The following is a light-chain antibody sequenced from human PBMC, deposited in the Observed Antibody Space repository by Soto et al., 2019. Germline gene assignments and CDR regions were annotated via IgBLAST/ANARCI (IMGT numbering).Light chain of an antibody. CDR3: QSYDSSLSGDV. J-gene: IGLJ1*01. Sequence: QSVLTQPPSVSGAPGQRVTISCTGSSSNIGAGYDVHWYQQLPGTAPKLLIYGNSNRPSGVPDRFSGSKSGTSASLAITGLQAEDGADYYCQSYDSSLSGDVFGTGTKLTVL. CDR1: SSNIGAGYD. V-gene: IGLV1-40*01. CDR2: GNS.